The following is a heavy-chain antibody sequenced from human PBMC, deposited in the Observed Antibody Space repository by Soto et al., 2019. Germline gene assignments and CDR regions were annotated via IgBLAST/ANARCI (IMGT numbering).Heavy chain of an antibody. D-gene: IGHD3-9*01. CDR1: GFTFSSYA. CDR3: ARGLYDILSGSPRDPFDI. CDR2: ISGSGGST. Sequence: GGSLRLSCAASGFTFSSYAMGWVRQAPGKGLEWVSAISGSGGSTYYADSVKGRFAISRDNFKNTLYLQMNSLRAEDTAVYYCARGLYDILSGSPRDPFDIRGQGTIDT. J-gene: IGHJ3*02. V-gene: IGHV3-23*01.